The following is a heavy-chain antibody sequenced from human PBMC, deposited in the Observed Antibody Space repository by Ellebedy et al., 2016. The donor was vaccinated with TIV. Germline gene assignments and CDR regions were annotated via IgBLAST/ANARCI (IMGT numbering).Heavy chain of an antibody. CDR3: ARDQGDDYVWGSYLDY. CDR2: ISAYNGNT. V-gene: IGHV1-18*01. D-gene: IGHD3-16*02. Sequence: AASVKVSCKASGGTFSSYAMNWVRQAPGQGLEWMGWISAYNGNTNYAQKLQGRVTMTTDTSTSTAYMELRSLRSDDTAVYYCARDQGDDYVWGSYLDYWGQGTLVTVSS. CDR1: GGTFSSYA. J-gene: IGHJ4*02.